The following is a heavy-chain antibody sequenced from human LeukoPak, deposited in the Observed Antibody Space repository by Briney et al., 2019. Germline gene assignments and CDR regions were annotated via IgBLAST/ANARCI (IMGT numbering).Heavy chain of an antibody. CDR1: GGSVSSGGYY. Sequence: PSETLSLTCTVSGGSVSSGGYYWSWIRQPPGTGLELIGYIYNSGSAYYSPSLKSRVTISVDTSKSQFSLKLNSVTAADTAVYYCARFDPSDYYYYGMDVWGQGTTVTVSS. CDR3: ARFDPSDYYYYGMDV. CDR2: IYNSGSA. J-gene: IGHJ6*02. V-gene: IGHV4-30-4*08.